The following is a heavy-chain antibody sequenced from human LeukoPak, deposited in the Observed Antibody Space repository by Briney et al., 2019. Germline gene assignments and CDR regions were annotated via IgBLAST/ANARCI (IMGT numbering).Heavy chain of an antibody. J-gene: IGHJ4*02. D-gene: IGHD2-15*01. CDR3: ARSPGLGYSGGSSHFDY. V-gene: IGHV4-59*08. CDR1: GGSIGTYY. CDR2: IYHTGTT. Sequence: SETLSLTCSVSGGSIGTYYWSWIRQPPGKGLEYLGYIYHTGTTSYNPSLKSRVTISVDTSKNQFSLRLSSVTAADTALYYCARSPGLGYSGGSSHFDYWGQGILVTVSS.